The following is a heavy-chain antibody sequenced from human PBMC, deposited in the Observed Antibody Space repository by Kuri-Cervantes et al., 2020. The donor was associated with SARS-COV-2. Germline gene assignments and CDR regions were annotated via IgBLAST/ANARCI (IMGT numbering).Heavy chain of an antibody. D-gene: IGHD3-16*01. CDR1: GFTFSSYG. Sequence: GGSLRLSCAASGFTFSSYGMHWVRQAPGKGLEWVAFIRYDGSNKYYADSVKGRFTISRDNSKNTLYLQMNSLRAEDTAVYYCAKAGENYYYYYMDVWGKGTTVTDSS. CDR3: AKAGENYYYYYMDV. CDR2: IRYDGSNK. J-gene: IGHJ6*03. V-gene: IGHV3-30*02.